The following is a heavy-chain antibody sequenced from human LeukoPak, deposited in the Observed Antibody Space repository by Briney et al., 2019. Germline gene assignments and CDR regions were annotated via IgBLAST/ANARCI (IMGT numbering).Heavy chain of an antibody. Sequence: ASVKVSCKASGNDFSDFYFNRVRRAPGRGLEWVGWINPHSRATHYAQRFRGRVTMEASITTGYMELNSLTSDDTAVYYCVTTSVTHTRDPWGQGTLVTVSS. J-gene: IGHJ5*02. V-gene: IGHV1-2*02. CDR2: INPHSRAT. CDR3: VTTSVTHTRDP. CDR1: GNDFSDFY. D-gene: IGHD5/OR15-5a*01.